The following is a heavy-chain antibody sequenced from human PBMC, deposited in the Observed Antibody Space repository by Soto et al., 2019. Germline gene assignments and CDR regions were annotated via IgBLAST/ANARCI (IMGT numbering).Heavy chain of an antibody. CDR3: ARPYCSSTSCYNVDY. CDR2: ISYDGSNK. CDR1: GFTFSSYA. D-gene: IGHD2-2*01. V-gene: IGHV3-30-3*01. Sequence: GSLRLSCAASGFTFSSYAMHWVRQAPGKGLEWVAVISYDGSNKYYADSVKGRFTISRDNSKNTLYLQMNSLRAEDTAVYYCARPYCSSTSCYNVDYWGQGTLVTVSS. J-gene: IGHJ4*02.